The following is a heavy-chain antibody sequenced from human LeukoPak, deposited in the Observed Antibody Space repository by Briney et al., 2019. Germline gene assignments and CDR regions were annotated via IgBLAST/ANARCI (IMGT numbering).Heavy chain of an antibody. CDR2: TYYRSKWYY. D-gene: IGHD3-10*01. Sequence: SQTLSRTCAISGDSVSSNDAAWNWNRQSPSRGLEWPGRTYYRSKWYYDSAVSVKSRITINPDTSKNQLSLQLNSVTPEDTAVYYCARENTLVRGTRNPFDYWGRGTLVTVSS. V-gene: IGHV6-1*01. CDR1: GDSVSSNDAA. CDR3: ARENTLVRGTRNPFDY. J-gene: IGHJ4*02.